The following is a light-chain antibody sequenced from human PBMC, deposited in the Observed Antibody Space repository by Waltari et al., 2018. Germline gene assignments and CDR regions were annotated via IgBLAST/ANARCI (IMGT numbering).Light chain of an antibody. J-gene: IGLJ2*01. V-gene: IGLV2-14*01. CDR1: SSDVGVDNY. CDR3: SSYPSSSTVV. CDR2: EVS. Sequence: QSALTQPASVSGSPGQSVTISCTVTSSDVGVDNYVSWYQQHPGKAPKRMIYEVSNRPSGVSNRFSGSKSGNTASLLISGLQAEDEADYYCSSYPSSSTVVFGGGNKLTVL.